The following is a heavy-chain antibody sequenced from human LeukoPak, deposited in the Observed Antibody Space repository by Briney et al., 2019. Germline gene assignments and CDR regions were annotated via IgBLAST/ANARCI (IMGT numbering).Heavy chain of an antibody. J-gene: IGHJ4*02. V-gene: IGHV3-23*01. D-gene: IGHD1-26*01. Sequence: GGSLRLSCAASGFTFGSFAMTWVRQAPGKGLEWVSSVSGSGGSTYYADSVKGRFTISRDNSKNTPYLQMKSLRAEDTAVYFCAKSRRQSGTYFDYWGQGTLVTASS. CDR3: AKSRRQSGTYFDY. CDR2: VSGSGGST. CDR1: GFTFGSFA.